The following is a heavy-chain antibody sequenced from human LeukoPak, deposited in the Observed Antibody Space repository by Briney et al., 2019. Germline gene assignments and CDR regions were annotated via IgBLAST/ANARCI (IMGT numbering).Heavy chain of an antibody. J-gene: IGHJ6*02. V-gene: IGHV1-18*01. CDR3: AREWELLGFYYYYGMDV. D-gene: IGHD1-26*01. CDR1: GYTFTSYG. Sequence: GASVKVSCKASGYTFTSYGISWVRQAPGQGLKWMGWISAYNGNTNYAQKLQGRVTMTTDISTSTAYMELRSLRSDDTAVYYCAREWELLGFYYYYGMDVWGQGTTVTVSS. CDR2: ISAYNGNT.